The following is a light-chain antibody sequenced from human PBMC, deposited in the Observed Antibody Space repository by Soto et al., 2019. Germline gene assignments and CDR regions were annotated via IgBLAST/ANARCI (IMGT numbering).Light chain of an antibody. V-gene: IGLV2-14*03. Sequence: QSVLTQPASVSGSPGQSIAISCTGVRTDVADGYDYVSWYQQHPGQAPQLIIYGVSNRPSGVSDRFSGSKSGNTASLTISGLQAEDEAEYYCTSYTSSTPFCVFGTGTKVTVL. J-gene: IGLJ1*01. CDR1: RTDVADGYDY. CDR3: TSYTSSTPFCV. CDR2: GVS.